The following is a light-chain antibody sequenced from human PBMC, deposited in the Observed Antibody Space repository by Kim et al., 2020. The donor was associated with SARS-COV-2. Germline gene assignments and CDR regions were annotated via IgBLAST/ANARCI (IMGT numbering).Light chain of an antibody. V-gene: IGLV1-51*01. CDR1: NSNIGNND. Sequence: QSVLTQPPSVSAAPGQKVTISCSGRNSNIGNNDVSWYQQLPGTAPKLLIYDNNKRPSGIPDRFSGSKSGTSATLVITGLQTGDEADYYCGTWDSSLSAVFGGGTQLTVL. CDR3: GTWDSSLSAV. CDR2: DNN. J-gene: IGLJ2*01.